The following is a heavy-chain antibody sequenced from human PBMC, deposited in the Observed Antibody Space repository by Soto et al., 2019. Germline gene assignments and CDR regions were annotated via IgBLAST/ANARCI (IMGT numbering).Heavy chain of an antibody. CDR3: ARDPDGSGSYYNPPLFD. V-gene: IGHV3-33*01. Sequence: GGSLRLSCAASGFTFSSYGMHWVRQAPGKGLEWVAVIWYDGSNKYYADSVKGRFTISRDNSKNTLYLQMNSLRAEDTAVYYCARDPDGSGSYYNPPLFDWGQGTLVTVSS. J-gene: IGHJ4*02. D-gene: IGHD3-10*01. CDR2: IWYDGSNK. CDR1: GFTFSSYG.